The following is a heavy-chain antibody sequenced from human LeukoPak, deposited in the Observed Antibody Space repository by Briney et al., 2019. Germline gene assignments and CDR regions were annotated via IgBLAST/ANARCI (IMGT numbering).Heavy chain of an antibody. D-gene: IGHD2-15*01. CDR1: GFTFSSYA. J-gene: IGHJ6*02. CDR3: ARSYCSGGSCSHYYYYYGMDV. Sequence: GGSLRLSCAASGFTFSSYAMHWVRQAPGKGLEWVAVISYDGSNKYYADSVKGRFTISRDNSKNTLYLQMNSLRAEDTAVYYCARSYCSGGSCSHYYYYYGMDVWGQGTTVTVSS. CDR2: ISYDGSNK. V-gene: IGHV3-30-3*01.